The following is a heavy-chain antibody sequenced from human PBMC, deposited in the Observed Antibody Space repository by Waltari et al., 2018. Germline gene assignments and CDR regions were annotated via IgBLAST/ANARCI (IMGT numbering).Heavy chain of an antibody. Sequence: QVQLVQSGAEVKKPGSSVKVSCKASGGTFRSYAISWVRQAPGQGLEWMGGIMPIVGTANYEQKLQGRVTITADEATSTAYMERSSLRSEDTAVYYCARGTGGSYLTYYSHYWGQGTLVTVSS. CDR3: ARGTGGSYLTYYSHY. CDR1: GGTFRSYA. J-gene: IGHJ4*02. V-gene: IGHV1-69*13. CDR2: IMPIVGTA. D-gene: IGHD1-26*01.